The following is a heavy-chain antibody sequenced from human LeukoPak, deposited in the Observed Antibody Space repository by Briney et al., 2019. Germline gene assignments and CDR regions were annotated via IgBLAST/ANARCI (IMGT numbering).Heavy chain of an antibody. CDR3: ARVRDYGDYAPHFDY. CDR2: IKQDGSQK. V-gene: IGHV3-7*01. CDR1: GFTFSTYW. J-gene: IGHJ4*02. Sequence: GGSLRLSCAASGFTFSTYWMSWVRQAPGKGLEWVANIKQDGSQKCYVDSVKGRFTISRDNAKNSLFLQMNSLRAEDTAVYYCARVRDYGDYAPHFDYWGQGTLVSVSS. D-gene: IGHD4-17*01.